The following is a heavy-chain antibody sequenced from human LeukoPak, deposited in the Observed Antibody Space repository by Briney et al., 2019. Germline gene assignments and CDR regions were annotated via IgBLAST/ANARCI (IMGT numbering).Heavy chain of an antibody. V-gene: IGHV3-48*04. CDR3: ARAPVKDWFDP. Sequence: PGGSLRLSCAASGFTFSSYSMNWVRQAPGKGLEWVSYISSSSSTIYYADSVKGRFTISRDNAKNSLYLQMNSLRAEDTAVYYCARAPVKDWFDPWGQGTLVTVSS. CDR2: ISSSSSTI. J-gene: IGHJ5*02. CDR1: GFTFSSYS.